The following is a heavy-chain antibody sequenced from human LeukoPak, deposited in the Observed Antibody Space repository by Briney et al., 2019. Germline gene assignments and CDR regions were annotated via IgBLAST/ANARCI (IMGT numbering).Heavy chain of an antibody. D-gene: IGHD6-6*01. Sequence: GGSLRLSCAASGFTFSSFWMGWVRQAPGKGLEWVANMNQVGSEKNYVDSVKGRFTVSRDNAKNSLYLQMNSPRADDTAVYYCVSQYSTSSNYWGQGTLVIVSS. CDR1: GFTFSSFW. CDR3: VSQYSTSSNY. V-gene: IGHV3-7*05. CDR2: MNQVGSEK. J-gene: IGHJ4*02.